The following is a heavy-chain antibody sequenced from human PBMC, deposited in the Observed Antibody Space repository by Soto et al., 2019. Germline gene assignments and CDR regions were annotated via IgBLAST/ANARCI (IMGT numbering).Heavy chain of an antibody. D-gene: IGHD6-13*01. CDR3: ARERRYSSPPTRPYYFDY. CDR1: GFIVSSNY. V-gene: IGHV3-53*01. Sequence: GGSLRLSSAASGFIVSSNYMSWVSQAPGKGLEWVSVIYSGGSTYYADSVKGRFTISRDNSKNTLYLQMNSLRAEDTAVYYCARERRYSSPPTRPYYFDYWGQGTLVTVSS. CDR2: IYSGGST. J-gene: IGHJ4*02.